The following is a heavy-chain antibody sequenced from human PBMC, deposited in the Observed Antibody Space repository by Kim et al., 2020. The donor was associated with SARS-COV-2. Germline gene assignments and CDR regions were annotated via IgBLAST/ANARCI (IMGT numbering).Heavy chain of an antibody. Sequence: SLKGRVTISVDTSKNQFSLKLSSVTAADTAVYYCARSVRGYSYGYYWFDPWGQGTLVTVSS. D-gene: IGHD5-18*01. V-gene: IGHV4-39*01. CDR3: ARSVRGYSYGYYWFDP. J-gene: IGHJ5*02.